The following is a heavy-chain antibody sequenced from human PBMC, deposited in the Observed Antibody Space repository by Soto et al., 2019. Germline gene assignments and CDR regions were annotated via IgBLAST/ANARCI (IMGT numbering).Heavy chain of an antibody. J-gene: IGHJ3*02. D-gene: IGHD6-19*01. Sequence: EVQLLESGGGLVQPGGSLRLSCAASGFTFSSYAMSWVRQAPGKGLAWVSAISGSGGTTYYADSVKGRFTFARDNSRNTLYLKMNSLSAEHTAVYYCAKTANGWFSAFDIWGQGTMVTVSS. V-gene: IGHV3-23*01. CDR1: GFTFSSYA. CDR2: ISGSGGTT. CDR3: AKTANGWFSAFDI.